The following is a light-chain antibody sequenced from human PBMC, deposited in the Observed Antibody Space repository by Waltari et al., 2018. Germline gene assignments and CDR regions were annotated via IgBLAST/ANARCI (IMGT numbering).Light chain of an antibody. V-gene: IGKV3-20*01. Sequence: EIVLTQSPGTLCLSPGERATLPCRASQSVSRTLAWYQQKPGQAPRLLIYDASTRATGIPDRFSGSVSGTDFSLTISRLEPEDFAVYYCQKYGTLPATFGQGTKVEIK. J-gene: IGKJ1*01. CDR3: QKYGTLPAT. CDR1: QSVSRT. CDR2: DAS.